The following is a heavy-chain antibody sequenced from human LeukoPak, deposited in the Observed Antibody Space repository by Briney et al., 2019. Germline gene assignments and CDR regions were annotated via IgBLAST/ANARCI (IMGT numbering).Heavy chain of an antibody. CDR3: AKASGPSIFGVVIKV. D-gene: IGHD3-3*01. J-gene: IGHJ4*02. Sequence: GGSLRLSCAASGFAFSSFEMNWVRQAPGKGLEWVSAISGSGGSTYYADSVKGRFTISRDNSKNTLYLQMNSLRAEDTAVYYCAKASGPSIFGVVIKVWGQGTLVTVSS. V-gene: IGHV3-23*01. CDR1: GFAFSSFE. CDR2: ISGSGGST.